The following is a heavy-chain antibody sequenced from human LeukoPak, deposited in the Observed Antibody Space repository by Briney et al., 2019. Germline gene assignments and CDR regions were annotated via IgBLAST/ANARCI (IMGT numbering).Heavy chain of an antibody. Sequence: PGGSLRLSCAASGFTFSSYAMSWVRQAPGKGLEWVSAISGSGGSTYYADSVKGRFTISRDNSKNTLYLQMNSLRAEDTAVYYCAKGPSRKGAAAGTLDYWGQGTLVTVSS. V-gene: IGHV3-23*01. CDR1: GFTFSSYA. J-gene: IGHJ4*02. CDR3: AKGPSRKGAAAGTLDY. D-gene: IGHD6-13*01. CDR2: ISGSGGST.